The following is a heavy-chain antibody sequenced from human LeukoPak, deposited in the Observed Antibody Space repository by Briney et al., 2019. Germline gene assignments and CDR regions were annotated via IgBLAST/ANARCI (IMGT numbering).Heavy chain of an antibody. CDR1: GFIFNNYA. V-gene: IGHV3-9*01. Sequence: GGSLRLSCAGSGFIFNNYAMHWVRQPPGKGLEWVSGISWNSGSIDYADSVKGRFTISRDNAKNSLYLQMNSLRVEDTTFYYCAKDNRRHYTSGPNPDSLHWGQGALVTVSS. J-gene: IGHJ4*02. D-gene: IGHD6-19*01. CDR2: ISWNSGSI. CDR3: AKDNRRHYTSGPNPDSLH.